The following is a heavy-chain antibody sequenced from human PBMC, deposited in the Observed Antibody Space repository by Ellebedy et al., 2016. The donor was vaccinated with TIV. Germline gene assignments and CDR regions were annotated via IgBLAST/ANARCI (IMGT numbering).Heavy chain of an antibody. J-gene: IGHJ6*02. D-gene: IGHD6-19*01. V-gene: IGHV3-48*01. Sequence: PGGSLRLSCAASGFTFSSYSMNWVRQAPGKGLEWLSYISSSSTIFYADSVKGRFTISRDNAKNSLYLQMNSLRAEDTAVYYCARDRSEQWLVLVSYYYYGMDVWGQGTTVTVSS. CDR1: GFTFSSYS. CDR2: ISSSSTI. CDR3: ARDRSEQWLVLVSYYYYGMDV.